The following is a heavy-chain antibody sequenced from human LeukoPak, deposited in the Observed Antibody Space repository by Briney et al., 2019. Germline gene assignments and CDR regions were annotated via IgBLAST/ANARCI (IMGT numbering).Heavy chain of an antibody. CDR3: AKDPYVIAARGAHFDY. Sequence: GGSLRLSCAASGFTFSSYGMHWVRQAPGKGLEWVGFIRYDGSNKYYADSVKGRFTISRDHSKNTLYLQMNSLRAEDTAVYYCAKDPYVIAARGAHFDYWGQGTLVTVSS. V-gene: IGHV3-30*02. D-gene: IGHD6-6*01. CDR2: IRYDGSNK. J-gene: IGHJ4*02. CDR1: GFTFSSYG.